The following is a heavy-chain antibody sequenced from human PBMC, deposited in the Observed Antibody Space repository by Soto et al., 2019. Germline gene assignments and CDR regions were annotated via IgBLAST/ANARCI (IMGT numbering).Heavy chain of an antibody. J-gene: IGHJ6*02. V-gene: IGHV4-30-2*01. Sequence: QLQLQESGSGLVKPSQTLSLTCAVSGGSISSGGYSWSWIRQPPGKGLEWIGYIYHSGSTYYNPSLKSRVTISVDRSKNQFSLKLSSVTAADTAVYYWASEYYGDGYGMDVWGQGTTVTVSS. CDR3: ASEYYGDGYGMDV. CDR2: IYHSGST. D-gene: IGHD4-17*01. CDR1: GGSISSGGYS.